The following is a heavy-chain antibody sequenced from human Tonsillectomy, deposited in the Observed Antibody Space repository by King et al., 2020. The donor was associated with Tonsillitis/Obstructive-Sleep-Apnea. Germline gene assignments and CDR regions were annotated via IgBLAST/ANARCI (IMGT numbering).Heavy chain of an antibody. Sequence: QLVQSGAEVKKPGASVKVSCKASGYTFANYDINWVRQATGQGLEWMGWMSANSGNTGYAQKFQGRVTVTRNTAISTAYMELSSLRSEDTGMYYCASSYGWAASYYYDSDGFYIWGQGTLVSVSS. V-gene: IGHV1-8*01. CDR2: MSANSGNT. CDR1: GYTFANYD. D-gene: IGHD3-22*01. CDR3: ASSYGWAASYYYDSDGFYI. J-gene: IGHJ4*02.